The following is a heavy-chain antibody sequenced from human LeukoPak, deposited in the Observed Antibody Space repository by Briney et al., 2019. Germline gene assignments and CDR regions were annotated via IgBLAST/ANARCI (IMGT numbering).Heavy chain of an antibody. D-gene: IGHD3-22*01. CDR3: ARHFPKDSSGAFDI. V-gene: IGHV4-59*08. CDR1: GGSISSYY. Sequence: SETLSLTCTVSGGSISSYYWSWIRQPPGKGLEWIGYIYYSGSTNYNPSLESRVTISVDTSKNQFSLKLSSVTAADTAVYYCARHFPKDSSGAFDIWGQGTMVTVSS. J-gene: IGHJ3*02. CDR2: IYYSGST.